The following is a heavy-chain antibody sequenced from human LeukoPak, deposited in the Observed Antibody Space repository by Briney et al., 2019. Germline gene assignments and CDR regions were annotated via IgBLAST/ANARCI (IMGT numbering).Heavy chain of an antibody. CDR3: ARMLDCSSTSCYEIDY. CDR2: IYYSGST. CDR1: GGSISSYY. D-gene: IGHD2-2*01. V-gene: IGHV4-59*01. J-gene: IGHJ4*02. Sequence: PSETLSLTCTVSGGSISSYYWSWIRQPPGKGLEWIGYIYYSGSTNYNPSLKSRVTISVDTSKNQFSLKLSSVTAADTAVYYCARMLDCSSTSCYEIDYWGQGTLVTVSS.